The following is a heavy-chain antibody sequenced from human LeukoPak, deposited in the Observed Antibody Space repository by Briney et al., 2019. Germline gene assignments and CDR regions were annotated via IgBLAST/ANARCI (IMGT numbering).Heavy chain of an antibody. D-gene: IGHD6-19*01. CDR2: INSDGSST. Sequence: HPGGSLRLSCAASGFTFSSHWMHWVRQGPGKGLVWVSRINSDGSSTTYADSVKGRFTISRDNAKNSLYLQMNSLRAEDTAVYYCASQRGRTRIAVAGTPFDYWGQGTLVTVSS. CDR3: ASQRGRTRIAVAGTPFDY. J-gene: IGHJ4*02. V-gene: IGHV3-74*01. CDR1: GFTFSSHW.